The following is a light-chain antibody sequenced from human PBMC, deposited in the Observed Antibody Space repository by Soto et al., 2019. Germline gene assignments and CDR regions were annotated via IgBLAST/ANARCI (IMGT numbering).Light chain of an antibody. V-gene: IGLV2-14*01. Sequence: QTVVTQPASVSGSPGQSITISCTGTSSDVGGYNYVSWYQQHPGKAPKLMIYDVSNRPSGVSNRFSGSKSGNTASLTISGLQAEDEADYYCSSYTSSSTHAVFGGGTQLTVL. CDR1: SSDVGGYNY. J-gene: IGLJ7*01. CDR3: SSYTSSSTHAV. CDR2: DVS.